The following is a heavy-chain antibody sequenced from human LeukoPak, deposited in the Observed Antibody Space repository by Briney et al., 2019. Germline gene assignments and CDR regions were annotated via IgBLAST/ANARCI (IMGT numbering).Heavy chain of an antibody. CDR1: GFTFSSYW. Sequence: GGSLRLSCAASGFTFSSYWMSWVREAPGKGLEWVANIKQDGSEKYHVDSVKGRFTMSRDNAKNSLYLQMNSLRAEDTAVYYCARGRYCSSTSCSAHFDYWGQGTLVTVSS. CDR2: IKQDGSEK. J-gene: IGHJ4*02. V-gene: IGHV3-7*01. D-gene: IGHD2-2*01. CDR3: ARGRYCSSTSCSAHFDY.